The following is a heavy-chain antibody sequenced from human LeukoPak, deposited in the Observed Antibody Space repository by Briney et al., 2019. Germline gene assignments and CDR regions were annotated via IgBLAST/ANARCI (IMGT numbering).Heavy chain of an antibody. Sequence: GGSLRLSCAASGFAFNTYSMNWVRQAPGKGLQWVSSITTTSTSKYYADSVKGRFTIPRDNAKNSLYLQMDSLRDEGTAVYYCVRDAAYSAFNMWGQGTMVTVSS. V-gene: IGHV3-48*02. D-gene: IGHD4-11*01. J-gene: IGHJ3*02. CDR2: ITTTSTSK. CDR1: GFAFNTYS. CDR3: VRDAAYSAFNM.